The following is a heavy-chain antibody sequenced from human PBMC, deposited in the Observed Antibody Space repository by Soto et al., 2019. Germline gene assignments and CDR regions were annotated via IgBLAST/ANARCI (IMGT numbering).Heavy chain of an antibody. CDR3: AREVYDSSGYIDY. Sequence: QVQLQESGPGLVKPSQTLSLTCTVSGGSISSGGYYWSWIRQHPGKGLEWIGYIYYSGRTYYNPSXXXRXXISVDTSKNQFSLKLSSVTAADTAVYYCAREVYDSSGYIDYWGQGTLVTVSS. V-gene: IGHV4-31*03. D-gene: IGHD3-22*01. CDR1: GGSISSGGYY. J-gene: IGHJ4*02. CDR2: IYYSGRT.